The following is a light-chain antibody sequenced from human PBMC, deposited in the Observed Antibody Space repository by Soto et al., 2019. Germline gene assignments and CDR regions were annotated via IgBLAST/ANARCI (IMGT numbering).Light chain of an antibody. CDR1: SSDIGHYHY. CDR3: CSLSTSHTYV. V-gene: IGLV2-14*03. Sequence: QSALTQPASVSGSPGQTNTISCTRTSSDIGHYHYVSWYQRLPGKAPKLMIYHVTYRPSVVSNRYSGSKSGNSASLTISGLQADDEADYYCCSLSTSHTYVVGSGTKVTVL. CDR2: HVT. J-gene: IGLJ1*01.